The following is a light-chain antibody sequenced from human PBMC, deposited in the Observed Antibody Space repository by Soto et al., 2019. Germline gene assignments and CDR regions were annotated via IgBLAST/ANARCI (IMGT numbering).Light chain of an antibody. CDR2: EVS. CDR3: SSYAGSKNFVV. J-gene: IGLJ2*01. V-gene: IGLV2-8*01. Sequence: QSALTQPPSASGSPGQSVTISCTGTSSDVGGSNYVSWYQQHPGKAPKFMIYEVSKRPSGVPDRFSGSKSGNTASLTVSGLQAEDEADYFCSSYAGSKNFVVFGGGTQLTVL. CDR1: SSDVGGSNY.